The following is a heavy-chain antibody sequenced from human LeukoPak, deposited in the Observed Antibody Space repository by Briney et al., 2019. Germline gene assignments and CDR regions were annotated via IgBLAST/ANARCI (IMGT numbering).Heavy chain of an antibody. CDR3: ARDEVDGDYRWFDP. CDR2: IYYSGST. J-gene: IGHJ5*02. D-gene: IGHD4-17*01. CDR1: GGSISSYY. Sequence: SETLSLTGTVSGGSISSYYWSWIRQPPGKGLEWIGYIYYSGSTNYNPSLKSRVTISVDTSKNQFSLKLSSVAAADTAVYYCARDEVDGDYRWFDPWGQGTLVTVSS. V-gene: IGHV4-59*01.